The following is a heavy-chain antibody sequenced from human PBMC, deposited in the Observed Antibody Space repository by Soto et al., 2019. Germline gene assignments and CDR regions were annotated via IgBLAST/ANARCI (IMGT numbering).Heavy chain of an antibody. CDR2: IKSKTDGGTT. V-gene: IGHV3-15*01. J-gene: IGHJ6*03. CDR1: GFTFSNAW. D-gene: IGHD3-3*01. CDR3: TTPGYYDFWSGSSLIYYYYMDV. Sequence: GGSLRLSCAASGFTFSNAWMSWVRQAPGKGLEWVGRIKSKTDGGTTDYAAPVKGRFTISRDDSKNTLYLQMNSLKTEDTAVYYCTTPGYYDFWSGSSLIYYYYMDVWGKGTTVTVSS.